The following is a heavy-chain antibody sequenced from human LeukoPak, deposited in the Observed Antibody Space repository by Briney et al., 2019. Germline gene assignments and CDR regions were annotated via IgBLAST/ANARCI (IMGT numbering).Heavy chain of an antibody. CDR3: AGTPRLYYYDSSGPRTHNAFDI. CDR1: GGSISSYY. D-gene: IGHD3-22*01. Sequence: KPSETLSLTCTVSGGSISSYYWSWIRQPPGKGLEWIGYIYYSGSTNYNPSLKSRVTISVDTSKNQFSLKLSSVTAADTAVYYCAGTPRLYYYDSSGPRTHNAFDIWGQGTMVTVSS. CDR2: IYYSGST. J-gene: IGHJ3*02. V-gene: IGHV4-59*12.